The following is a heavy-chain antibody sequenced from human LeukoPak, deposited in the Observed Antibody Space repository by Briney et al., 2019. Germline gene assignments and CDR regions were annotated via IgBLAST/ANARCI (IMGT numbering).Heavy chain of an antibody. CDR1: GYTFTGYY. CDR3: ARDSTGGYPDY. V-gene: IGHV1-2*02. CDR2: INPNSGGT. D-gene: IGHD7-27*01. J-gene: IGHJ4*02. Sequence: ASVKVSCKASGYTFTGYYIHWVRQAPGQGLEWMGWINPNSGGTKYAQKFQGRVTMTSDTSINTAFMELRSLRSDDTAVFYCARDSTGGYPDYWGQGTLVTVSA.